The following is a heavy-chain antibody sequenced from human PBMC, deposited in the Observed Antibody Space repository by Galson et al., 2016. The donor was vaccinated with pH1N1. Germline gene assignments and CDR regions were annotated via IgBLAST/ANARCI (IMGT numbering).Heavy chain of an antibody. J-gene: IGHJ2*01. V-gene: IGHV4-34*01. CDR2: IEPNGNT. CDR1: GPSFLSFSAYY. D-gene: IGHD3-10*01. Sequence: ETLSLTCGVSGPSFLSFSAYYWTWIRQAPGKGLEWIGEIEPNGNTNYSPSLKNRVTISADTSKNHLSLRVTSVTAADTAIYYCARLHEFDSGGHWFFDLWGRGTLVTVSS. CDR3: ARLHEFDSGGHWFFDL.